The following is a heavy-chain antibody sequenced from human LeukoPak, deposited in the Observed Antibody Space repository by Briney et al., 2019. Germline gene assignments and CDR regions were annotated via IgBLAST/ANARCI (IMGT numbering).Heavy chain of an antibody. CDR3: ARPLGPRNTVTTPAPFDY. Sequence: GGSLRLSCTASGFTFNNSWMHWVRQAPGKGLMWVSRINSDGTSTSYADSVKGRFTISRDNAKNTLYLQMNSLRAEDTAVYYCARPLGPRNTVTTPAPFDYWGQGTLVTVS. CDR1: GFTFNNSW. CDR2: INSDGTST. D-gene: IGHD4-17*01. V-gene: IGHV3-74*01. J-gene: IGHJ4*02.